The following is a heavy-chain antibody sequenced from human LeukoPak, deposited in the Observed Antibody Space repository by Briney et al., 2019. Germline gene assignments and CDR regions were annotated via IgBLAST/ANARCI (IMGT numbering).Heavy chain of an antibody. D-gene: IGHD5-18*01. Sequence: GGSLRLSCAASGFTFSSYAMHWVRQAPGKGLEWVAVISYDGSNKYYADSVKGRFTISRDDSKNTLYLQMNSLRAEGTAVYYCARDTAMVTGPLDYWGQGTLVTVSS. CDR2: ISYDGSNK. CDR3: ARDTAMVTGPLDY. V-gene: IGHV3-30-3*01. CDR1: GFTFSSYA. J-gene: IGHJ4*02.